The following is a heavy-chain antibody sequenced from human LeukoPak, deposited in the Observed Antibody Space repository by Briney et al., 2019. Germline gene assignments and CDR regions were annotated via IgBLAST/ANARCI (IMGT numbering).Heavy chain of an antibody. V-gene: IGHV3-48*03. J-gene: IGHJ6*04. Sequence: GGSVRLSCAASGFTLSNYEMNGVGQAAGKGGEGVSYISSSGSNIYYEDSVKGRFTISRDNAKNSLYLQMNTLRAEDTAVYYCAELGITMIGGVWGKGTTVTISS. CDR3: AELGITMIGGV. CDR1: GFTLSNYE. CDR2: ISSSGSNI. D-gene: IGHD3-10*02.